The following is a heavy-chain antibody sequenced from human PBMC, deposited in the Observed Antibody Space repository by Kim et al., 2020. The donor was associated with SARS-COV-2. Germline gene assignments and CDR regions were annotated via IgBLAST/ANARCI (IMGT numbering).Heavy chain of an antibody. J-gene: IGHJ4*02. V-gene: IGHV1-18*01. D-gene: IGHD3-16*02. CDR2: ISAYNGNT. CDR1: GYTFTSYG. CDR3: ARDRAADYVWGSYRYGFPDY. Sequence: ASVKVSCKASGYTFTSYGISWVRQAPGQGLEWMGWISAYNGNTNYAQKLQGRVTMTTDTSTSTAYMELRSLRSDDTAVYYCARDRAADYVWGSYRYGFPDYWGQGTLVTVSS.